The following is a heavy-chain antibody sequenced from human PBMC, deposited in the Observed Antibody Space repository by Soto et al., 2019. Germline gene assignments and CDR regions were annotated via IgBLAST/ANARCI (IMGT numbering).Heavy chain of an antibody. V-gene: IGHV4-59*01. J-gene: IGHJ4*02. CDR3: ARAGRSSSKTVFDY. Sequence: SETLSLTCTVSGGSISGYYWSWIRQAPGKGLEWIGYISYSGSPNYDPSLKSRVTISVDTSQNQFSLKLTSVTAADTAVYYCARAGRSSSKTVFDYWGQGTLVTVSS. CDR1: GGSISGYY. CDR2: ISYSGSP. D-gene: IGHD6-6*01.